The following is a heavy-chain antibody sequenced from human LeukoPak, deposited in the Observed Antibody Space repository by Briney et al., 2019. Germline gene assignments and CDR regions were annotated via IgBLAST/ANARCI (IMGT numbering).Heavy chain of an antibody. CDR2: IWYDGSDK. Sequence: PGTSLRLSCAASGFTFSTYGMHWVRQAPGKGLEWVALIWYDGSDKYYADSVKGRFTISRDNSKNTVYLQMNSLRVEDTAVYYCARAWGYRGHDWGYFDYWGQGTLVTVSS. CDR3: ARAWGYRGHDWGYFDY. CDR1: GFTFSTYG. V-gene: IGHV3-33*01. J-gene: IGHJ4*02. D-gene: IGHD5-12*01.